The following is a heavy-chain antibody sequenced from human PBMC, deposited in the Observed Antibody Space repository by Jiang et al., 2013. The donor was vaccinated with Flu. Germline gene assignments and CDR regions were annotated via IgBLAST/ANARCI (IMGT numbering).Heavy chain of an antibody. D-gene: IGHD5-12*01. V-gene: IGHV4-59*01. J-gene: IGHJ5*02. Sequence: LLKPSETLSLTCAVSGGSINGYYWSWIRQPPGKGLEWVAYMYYGGTTYYNPSLKSRVTMSIDTSKNQFSLSLTSVTSAGTAVYYCARGYSGYDGKWFDPWGQGTLVIVSS. CDR3: ARGYSGYDGKWFDP. CDR1: GGSINGYY. CDR2: MYYGGTT.